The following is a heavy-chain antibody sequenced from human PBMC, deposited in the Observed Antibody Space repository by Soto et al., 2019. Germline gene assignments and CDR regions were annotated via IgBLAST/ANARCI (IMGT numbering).Heavy chain of an antibody. CDR2: ISTNSGNT. D-gene: IGHD1-7*01. V-gene: IGHV1-18*04. Sequence: GASVKFSCKGSGYPFGTYAITWVRQAPGQGLEWVGWISTNSGNTYYAQNFQGRVTLTTDTSTTTAYMEFRSLTSDDTAIYYCARTYNWNSEGFDHWGQATLVTVPQ. CDR3: ARTYNWNSEGFDH. CDR1: GYPFGTYA. J-gene: IGHJ4*02.